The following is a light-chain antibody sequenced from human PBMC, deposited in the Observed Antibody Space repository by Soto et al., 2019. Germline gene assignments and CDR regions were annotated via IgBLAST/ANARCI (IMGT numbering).Light chain of an antibody. V-gene: IGLV1-44*01. J-gene: IGLJ2*01. CDR1: SSNIEAYT. CDR3: AAWDDRLNRVI. CDR2: TNN. Sequence: QSVLTQPPSASGTPGQRVTISCSGSSSNIEAYTVNWYQQLPGTAPKLLIYTNNQRPSGVPDRFSGSKSGTSGSLAISGLQSEDEADYYCAAWDDRLNRVIFGGGTKLTVL.